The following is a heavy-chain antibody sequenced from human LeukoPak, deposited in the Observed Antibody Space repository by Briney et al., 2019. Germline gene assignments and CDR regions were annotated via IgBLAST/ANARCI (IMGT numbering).Heavy chain of an antibody. CDR2: IYYSGNT. D-gene: IGHD1-26*01. CDR1: GGSITSYF. Sequence: SETLSLTCTVSGGSITSYFWNWIRQPPGKGLEWIGFIYYSGNTNYNPSLKSRVTISVDTSKNQFSLKPTSVTATDTAVYYCARALYRDNWFDPWGQGTLVTVSS. J-gene: IGHJ5*02. CDR3: ARALYRDNWFDP. V-gene: IGHV4-59*01.